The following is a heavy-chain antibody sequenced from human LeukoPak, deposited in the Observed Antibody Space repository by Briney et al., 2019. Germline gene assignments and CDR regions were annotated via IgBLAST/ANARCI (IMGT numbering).Heavy chain of an antibody. Sequence: GASVKVSCKVSGYTFGVSYIHWVRQAPGQGLEWMGWINPNNGGTHFSQKFQGRVTMTRGTSISTAYMELSRLKSDDTAVYFCGRDRRELVAGYIDFWGQGTPVTVSS. D-gene: IGHD1-7*01. CDR2: INPNNGGT. V-gene: IGHV1-2*02. CDR1: GYTFGVSY. J-gene: IGHJ4*02. CDR3: GRDRRELVAGYIDF.